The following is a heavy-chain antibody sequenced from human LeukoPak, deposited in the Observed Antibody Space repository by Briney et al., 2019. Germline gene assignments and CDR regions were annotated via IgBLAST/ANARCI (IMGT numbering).Heavy chain of an antibody. CDR2: IYYSGST. CDR1: GGSISSYY. CDR3: ARADSYYYGSGFRTYNWFDP. D-gene: IGHD3-10*01. J-gene: IGHJ5*02. Sequence: SETLSLTCTVSGGSISSYYWSWIRQPPGKGLEWIGYIYYSGSTNYNPSLKSRITISVDTSKNQFSLKLSSVTAADTAVYYCARADSYYYGSGFRTYNWFDPWGQGTQVTVSS. V-gene: IGHV4-59*08.